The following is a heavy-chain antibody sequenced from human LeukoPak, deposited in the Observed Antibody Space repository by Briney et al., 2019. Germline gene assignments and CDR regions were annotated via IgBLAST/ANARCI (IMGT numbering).Heavy chain of an antibody. CDR1: GFTFSTYA. CDR3: ARGGLYIDY. Sequence: PGRCLRLSCSASGFTFSTYAMHWVRQAPAKGLEWVAFISYDASNKYYTDSVKGRFTISRDNSKNTLYLQMNSLRAEDTAMYYCARGGLYIDYWGQGTLVTVSS. D-gene: IGHD3-10*01. CDR2: ISYDASNK. J-gene: IGHJ4*02. V-gene: IGHV3-30-3*01.